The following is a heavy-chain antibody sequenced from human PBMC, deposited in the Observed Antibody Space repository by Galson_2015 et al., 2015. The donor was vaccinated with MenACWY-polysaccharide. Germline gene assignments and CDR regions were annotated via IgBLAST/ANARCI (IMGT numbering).Heavy chain of an antibody. CDR1: GFTFSDYY. D-gene: IGHD3-3*01. CDR3: ARNPYYEFWSGSYGMDV. Sequence: SLRLSCAASGFTFSDYYMSWIRQAPGKGLEWVSYISTSESIIYYADSVKGRFTISRDNAKNSLYLQMNSLRAEDTAVYYCARNPYYEFWSGSYGMDVWGQGTTVIVSS. J-gene: IGHJ6*02. CDR2: ISTSESII. V-gene: IGHV3-11*01.